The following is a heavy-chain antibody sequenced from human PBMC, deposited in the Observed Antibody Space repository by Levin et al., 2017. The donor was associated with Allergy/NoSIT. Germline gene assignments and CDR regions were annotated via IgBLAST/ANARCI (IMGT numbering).Heavy chain of an antibody. CDR3: VRGGSSSKLDY. CDR2: SSTYNANT. J-gene: IGHJ4*02. Sequence: GGSLRLSCKASGYTFTNYGISWVRQAPGQGLEWMGWSSTYNANTNYAQKFQGRVTMTTDTSTSTAYMELRSLTSDDTAVYYCVRGGSSSKLDYWGQGTLVTVSS. V-gene: IGHV1-18*01. CDR1: GYTFTNYG. D-gene: IGHD6-6*01.